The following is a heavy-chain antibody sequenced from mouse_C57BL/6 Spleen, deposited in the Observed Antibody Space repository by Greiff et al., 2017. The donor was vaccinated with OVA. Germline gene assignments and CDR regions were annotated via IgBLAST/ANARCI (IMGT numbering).Heavy chain of an antibody. CDR1: GYTFTDHT. D-gene: IGHD1-1*01. Sequence: QVQLQQSDAELVKPGASVKISCKVSGYTFTDHTIHWMKQRPEQGLAWIGYIYPRDGSTKYNEKFKGKATLTADKSSSTAYMQLNSLTSEDSAVYFCARPPYYYGSSFYAMDYWGQGTSVTVSS. CDR2: IYPRDGST. J-gene: IGHJ4*01. V-gene: IGHV1-78*01. CDR3: ARPPYYYGSSFYAMDY.